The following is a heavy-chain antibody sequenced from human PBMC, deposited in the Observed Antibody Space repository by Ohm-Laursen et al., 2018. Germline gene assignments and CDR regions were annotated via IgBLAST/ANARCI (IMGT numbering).Heavy chain of an antibody. Sequence: SETLSLTCTVSGGFINNYYWSWIRQAPGKGLEWIGYVYHSGATNYNPSLKSRVTMSADTSKNEFSLKLTSVTAADTAVYYCARHGSWQQLYWFDPWGQGALVTVSS. CDR2: VYHSGAT. J-gene: IGHJ5*02. CDR3: ARHGSWQQLYWFDP. V-gene: IGHV4-59*08. CDR1: GGFINNYY. D-gene: IGHD6-13*01.